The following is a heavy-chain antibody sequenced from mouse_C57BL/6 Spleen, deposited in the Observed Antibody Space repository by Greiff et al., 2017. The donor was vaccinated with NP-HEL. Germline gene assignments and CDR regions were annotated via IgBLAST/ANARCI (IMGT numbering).Heavy chain of an antibody. V-gene: IGHV5-6*01. CDR1: GFTFSSYG. CDR3: ARHYYYEAMDY. D-gene: IGHD1-1*01. CDR2: ISSGGSYT. J-gene: IGHJ4*01. Sequence: EVMLVESGGDLVKPGGSLKLSCAASGFTFSSYGMSWVRQTPDKRLEWVATISSGGSYTYYPDSVKGRFTISRDNAKNTLYLQMSSLKSEDTAMYYCARHYYYEAMDYWGQGTSVTVSS.